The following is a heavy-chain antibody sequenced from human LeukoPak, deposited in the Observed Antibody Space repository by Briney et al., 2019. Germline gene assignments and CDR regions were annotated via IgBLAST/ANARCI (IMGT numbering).Heavy chain of an antibody. D-gene: IGHD6-13*01. J-gene: IGHJ4*02. CDR2: IYPGDSDT. Sequence: GESLKISCKGSGYSFTSYWIGWVRQMPGKGLEWMGIIYPGDSDTRYSPSFQGQVPISADKSISTAYLQWSSLKAPETAMYYCVLAAASNVFDYWGQGTLVTVSS. CDR1: GYSFTSYW. CDR3: VLAAASNVFDY. V-gene: IGHV5-51*01.